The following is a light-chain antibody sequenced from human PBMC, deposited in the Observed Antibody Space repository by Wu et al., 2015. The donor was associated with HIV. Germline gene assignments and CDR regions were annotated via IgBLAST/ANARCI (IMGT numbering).Light chain of an antibody. V-gene: IGKV3-20*01. J-gene: IGKJ5*01. CDR2: GAS. CDR1: QSVRSNY. Sequence: ELVLTQSPGTLSLSPGERATLSCRASQSVRSNYLTWYQQKPGQAPRLLIYGASNRATGIPDRFSGSGSGTDFTLAISRLEPEDFAVYYCQQYGNSPITFGQGTRLEIK. CDR3: QQYGNSPIT.